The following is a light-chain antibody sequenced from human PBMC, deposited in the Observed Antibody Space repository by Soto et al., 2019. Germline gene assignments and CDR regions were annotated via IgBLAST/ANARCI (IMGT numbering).Light chain of an antibody. J-gene: IGKJ2*01. CDR3: QQYYSYYT. CDR2: KAS. V-gene: IGKV1-5*03. CDR1: QSISSW. Sequence: DIQMTQSPSTLSASVGDRVTITCRASQSISSWLAWYQQKPVKAPNVVIYKASRLETGDPSRFSGSGSGTEFTLTINSLQPDDFATYYCQQYYSYYTVGRGTKLEIK.